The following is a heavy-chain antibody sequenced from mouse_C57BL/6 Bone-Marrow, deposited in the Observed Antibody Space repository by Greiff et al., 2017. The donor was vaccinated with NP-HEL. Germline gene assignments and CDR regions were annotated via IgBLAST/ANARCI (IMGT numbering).Heavy chain of an antibody. V-gene: IGHV7-1*01. CDR3: ARDAGWDAMDY. Sequence: EVMLVESGGGLVQSGRSLRLSCATSGFTFSDFYMEWVRQAPGKGLEWIAASRNKANDYTTEYSASVKGRFIVSRDTSQSILYLQMNALRAEDTAIYYCARDAGWDAMDYWGQGTSVTVSS. D-gene: IGHD2-3*01. CDR1: GFTFSDFY. CDR2: SRNKANDYTT. J-gene: IGHJ4*01.